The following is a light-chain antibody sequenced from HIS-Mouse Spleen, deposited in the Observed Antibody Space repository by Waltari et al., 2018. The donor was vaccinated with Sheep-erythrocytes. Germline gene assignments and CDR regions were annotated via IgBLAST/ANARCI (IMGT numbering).Light chain of an antibody. CDR2: QDS. Sequence: SYELTQPPSVSVSPGQTASITCSGDKLGDKYACWYQQKPGQSPVLVLYQDSKRPSGIPERVSGSNSGNTATLTISGTQAMDEADYYCQAWDSSTAWVFGGGTKLTVL. J-gene: IGLJ3*02. CDR1: KLGDKY. CDR3: QAWDSSTAWV. V-gene: IGLV3-1*01.